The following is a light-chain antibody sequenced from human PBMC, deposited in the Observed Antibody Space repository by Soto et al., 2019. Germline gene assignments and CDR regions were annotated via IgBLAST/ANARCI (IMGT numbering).Light chain of an antibody. CDR3: QQYGSSSWT. CDR2: DAS. V-gene: IGKV3-20*01. Sequence: EIVLTQSPGTLSLSPGERATLSCRASQSVSSYLAWYQQKPGQAPRLLIYDASNRATGIPARFSGSGSGTDFTLRISRLEPEDFAVYYCQQYGSSSWTFGQGTKVDI. J-gene: IGKJ1*01. CDR1: QSVSSY.